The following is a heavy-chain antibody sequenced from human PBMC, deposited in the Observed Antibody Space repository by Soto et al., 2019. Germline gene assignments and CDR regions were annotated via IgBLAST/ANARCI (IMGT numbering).Heavy chain of an antibody. CDR1: GGTFSSYA. V-gene: IGHV1-69*13. CDR3: ARGRSGTDDAFDI. CDR2: IIPIFGTA. D-gene: IGHD6-25*01. Sequence: GASVKVSCKASGGTFSSYAISWVRQAPGQGLEWMGGIIPIFGTANYAQKFQGRVTITADESTSTAYMELSSLRSEDTAVYYCARGRSGTDDAFDIWGQGTMVTISS. J-gene: IGHJ3*02.